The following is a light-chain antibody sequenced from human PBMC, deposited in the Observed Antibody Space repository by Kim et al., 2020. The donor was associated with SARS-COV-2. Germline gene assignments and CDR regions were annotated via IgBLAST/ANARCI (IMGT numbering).Light chain of an antibody. CDR2: GAS. CDR3: QQYSHWPLT. Sequence: EIVMTQSPATLSVSPGERATLSCRASQCVSSNLAWYQQKPGQAPRLLIYGASTRATGIPGRFSGSGSGTEFTLTISSLQSEDFAVYYCQQYSHWPLTFGGGTKVDIK. V-gene: IGKV3-15*01. J-gene: IGKJ4*01. CDR1: QCVSSN.